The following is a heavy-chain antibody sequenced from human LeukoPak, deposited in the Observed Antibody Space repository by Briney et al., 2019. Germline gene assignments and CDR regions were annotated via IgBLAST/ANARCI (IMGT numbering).Heavy chain of an antibody. CDR1: GYTLTELS. D-gene: IGHD3-22*01. CDR2: FDPEDGET. J-gene: IGHJ5*02. CDR3: ARALRIYDSSTDNWFDP. Sequence: ASVKVSCKVSGYTLTELSMHWVRQAPGKGLEWMGGFDPEDGETIYAQKFQGRVTMTEDTSTDTAYMELSSLRSEDTAVHYCARALRIYDSSTDNWFDPWGQGTLVTVSS. V-gene: IGHV1-24*01.